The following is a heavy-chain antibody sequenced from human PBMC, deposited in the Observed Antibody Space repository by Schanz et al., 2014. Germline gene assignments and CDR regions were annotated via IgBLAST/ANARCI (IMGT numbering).Heavy chain of an antibody. CDR1: GDTFRSYT. V-gene: IGHV1-69*02. Sequence: QVQLVQSGAEVKKPGSSVKVSCKASGDTFRSYTINWVRHAPGQGLEWMGRIIPITGITNYAQKFQGRVTFTADKSTSTALLEVNSLRSEDTAVYYCARNIIATARAYDIWGQGTMVTVSS. CDR3: ARNIIATARAYDI. J-gene: IGHJ3*02. D-gene: IGHD6-13*01. CDR2: IIPITGIT.